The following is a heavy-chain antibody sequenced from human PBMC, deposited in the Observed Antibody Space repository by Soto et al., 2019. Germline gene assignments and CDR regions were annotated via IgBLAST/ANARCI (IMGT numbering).Heavy chain of an antibody. CDR3: ARGLRGVKGY. CDR2: IYYSGST. Sequence: SETLSLTCTVSGGSISSSSYYWGWIRQPPGKGLEWIGSIYYSGSTYYNPSLKSRVTISVDTSKNQFSLKLSSVTAADTAVYYCARGLRGVKGYWGQGTLVTVSS. V-gene: IGHV4-39*01. D-gene: IGHD3-10*01. J-gene: IGHJ4*02. CDR1: GGSISSSSYY.